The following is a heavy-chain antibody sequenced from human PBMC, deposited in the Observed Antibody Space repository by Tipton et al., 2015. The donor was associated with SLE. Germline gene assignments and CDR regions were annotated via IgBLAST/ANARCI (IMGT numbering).Heavy chain of an antibody. D-gene: IGHD4-17*01. V-gene: IGHV4-39*07. J-gene: IGHJ1*01. CDR3: ARDYKVTNPDQENFQY. CDR1: GDSIRSSGFF. CDR2: IFHIGNT. Sequence: TLSLTCTVSGDSIRSSGFFWGWIRQPPGKGLERIGSIFHIGNTYYNPSLKSRVTISVDRSKNQFSLKVNSVTAADTAVYYCARDYKVTNPDQENFQYWGQGTLVTVSS.